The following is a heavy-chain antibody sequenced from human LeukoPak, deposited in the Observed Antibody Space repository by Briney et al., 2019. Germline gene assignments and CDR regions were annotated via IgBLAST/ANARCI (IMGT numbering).Heavy chain of an antibody. CDR3: ARDRGGSGSFFSHFDY. V-gene: IGHV4-4*02. J-gene: IGHJ4*02. CDR2: IYHSGST. D-gene: IGHD3-10*01. Sequence: PSETLSLTCAVSGGSISSSNWWSWVRQPPGKGLEWIGEIYHSGSTNYNPSLKSRVTISVDKSKKQFSLKLSSVTAADTAVYYCARDRGGSGSFFSHFDYWGQGTLVTISS. CDR1: GGSISSSNW.